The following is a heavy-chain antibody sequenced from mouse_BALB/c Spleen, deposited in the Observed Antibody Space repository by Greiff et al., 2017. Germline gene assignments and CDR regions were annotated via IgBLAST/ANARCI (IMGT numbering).Heavy chain of an antibody. J-gene: IGHJ4*01. CDR3: ARSGNYDRYYAMDY. CDR1: GFTFSSFG. Sequence: QVVESGGGLVQPGGSRKLSCAASGFTFSSFGMHWVRQAPEKGLEWVAYISSGSSTIYYADTVKGRFTISRDNPKNTLFLQMTSLRSEDTAMYYCARSGNYDRYYAMDYWGQGTSVTVSS. CDR2: ISSGSSTI. D-gene: IGHD2-1*01. V-gene: IGHV5-17*02.